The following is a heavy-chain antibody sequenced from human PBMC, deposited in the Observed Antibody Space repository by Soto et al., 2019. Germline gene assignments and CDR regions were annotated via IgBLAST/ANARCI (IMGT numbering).Heavy chain of an antibody. Sequence: TSVKVSCKASGYTFASSGSRWVRQAPGQGLEWMGWISAYNGNTKYAQKLQGRVTMTTDTSTSTAYMELRSLRSDDTAVYYCARDLGQQLFDYWGQGTLVTV. CDR1: GYTFASSG. CDR2: ISAYNGNT. J-gene: IGHJ4*02. D-gene: IGHD6-13*01. CDR3: ARDLGQQLFDY. V-gene: IGHV1-18*01.